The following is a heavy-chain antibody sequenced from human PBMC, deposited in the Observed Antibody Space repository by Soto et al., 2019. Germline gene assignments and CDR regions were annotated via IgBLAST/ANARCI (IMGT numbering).Heavy chain of an antibody. CDR2: IGSDGVRD. D-gene: IGHD1-1*01. J-gene: IGHJ4*02. CDR1: EFTFGRHG. Sequence: QVQLVESGGGVVQPGGSLRLSCAASEFTFGRHGMHWVRQAPGKGLEWVAVIGSDGVRDSYGDSVKDRFTISRDNGQNTLYLQMNSLRDDDTAVYYCAKDDHYAYNGLDYWGQETLVTGSS. V-gene: IGHV3-33*06. CDR3: AKDDHYAYNGLDY.